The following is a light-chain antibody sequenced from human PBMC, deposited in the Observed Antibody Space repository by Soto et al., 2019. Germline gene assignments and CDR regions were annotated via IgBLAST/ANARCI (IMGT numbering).Light chain of an antibody. CDR1: KNHIGVYDF. CDR2: EVV. J-gene: IGLJ1*01. Sequence: QSVLTQPPSASGSPGQSLTIYCTRTKNHIGVYDFVSWYQHHPGKAPRLIIYEVVQRPSGVPDRFSGSKSGNTASLTVSGLQAEDEADYFCKSYAGSNTYVFGSGTKPTVL. CDR3: KSYAGSNTYV. V-gene: IGLV2-8*01.